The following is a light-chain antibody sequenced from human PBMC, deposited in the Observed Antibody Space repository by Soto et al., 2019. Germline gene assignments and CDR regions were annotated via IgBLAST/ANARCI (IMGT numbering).Light chain of an antibody. Sequence: IQMTQSPSSLSASVGDRVTITCRASQSIVRNLNWYQQKPGKAPELLIYTASNLESGVPSRFSGSGSGTDFALTISSLQPEDSAVYYCQQSHSSPLSFGGGTKGEFK. CDR3: QQSHSSPLS. CDR1: QSIVRN. J-gene: IGKJ4*01. CDR2: TAS. V-gene: IGKV1-39*01.